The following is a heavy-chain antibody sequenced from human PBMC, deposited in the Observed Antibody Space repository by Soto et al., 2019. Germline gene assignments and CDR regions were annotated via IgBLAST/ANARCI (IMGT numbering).Heavy chain of an antibody. CDR3: TPGGVPAAANGYYYYAMDV. CDR1: GFTFTNAW. CDR2: IKSKTDGGTA. D-gene: IGHD2-2*01. V-gene: IGHV3-15*07. Sequence: EVQLVESGGGLVKPGVSLRLSCAASGFTFTNAWMNWVRQAPGKGLEWVGRIKSKTDGGTADYAQPVKGRITISRDDSRTTLYLQMKSLKAEDTAVYYCTPGGVPAAANGYYYYAMDVWGQGTTVTVSS. J-gene: IGHJ6*02.